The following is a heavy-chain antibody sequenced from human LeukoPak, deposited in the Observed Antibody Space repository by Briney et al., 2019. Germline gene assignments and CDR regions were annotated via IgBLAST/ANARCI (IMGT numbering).Heavy chain of an antibody. Sequence: ASVKVSCKASGYTFTGYYMHWVRQAPGQGLEWMGWINPNSGGTNYAQKLQGRVTMTRDTSISTAYMELSRLRSDDTAVYYCARDYPKGSSWYGGLKGTDYWGQGTLVTVSS. CDR1: GYTFTGYY. J-gene: IGHJ4*02. V-gene: IGHV1-2*02. D-gene: IGHD6-13*01. CDR2: INPNSGGT. CDR3: ARDYPKGSSWYGGLKGTDY.